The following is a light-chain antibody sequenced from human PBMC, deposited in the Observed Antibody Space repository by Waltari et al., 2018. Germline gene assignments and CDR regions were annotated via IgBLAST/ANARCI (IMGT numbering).Light chain of an antibody. CDR1: SRDVGGDRY. V-gene: IGLV2-8*01. J-gene: IGLJ2*01. CDR2: EVK. CDR3: SSYAGNNTVV. Sequence: QSALTQPPSASGSPGESVTISCTGTSRDVGGDRYVSWFQQHPGKAPKLMIYEVKRRPAGVPDRCSGSKSGNTASLTVSELQTEDEADYYCSSYAGNNTVVFGGGTRLTVL.